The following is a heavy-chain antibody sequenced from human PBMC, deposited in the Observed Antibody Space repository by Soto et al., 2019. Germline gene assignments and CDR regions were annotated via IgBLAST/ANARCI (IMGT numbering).Heavy chain of an antibody. CDR3: ARDVVAIYFDY. J-gene: IGHJ4*02. V-gene: IGHV3-23*01. CDR2: LSGSGGST. D-gene: IGHD2-15*01. Sequence: EVQMLESGGGLVQPGGSLRLSCAASGFTFSTYAMSWVRQAPGKGLEWVSALSGSGGSTYYGDTVKGRCTISRDNSKSTLYLEMNSLRAEDTGVYYCARDVVAIYFDYWGQGTRVTVSS. CDR1: GFTFSTYA.